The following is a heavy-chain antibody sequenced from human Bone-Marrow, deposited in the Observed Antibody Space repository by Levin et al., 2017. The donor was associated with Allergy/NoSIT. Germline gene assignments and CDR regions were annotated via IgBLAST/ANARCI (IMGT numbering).Heavy chain of an antibody. V-gene: IGHV5-10-1*01. Sequence: GGSLRLSCKGSGYRFTSHWISWVRQMPGKGLEWMGRIDCSDSSTNYNPSFQGHVTISVDKSISTVYLQWTNLKASDTAMYYCAREFDLWGQGTLVAVSS. CDR1: GYRFTSHW. CDR2: IDCSDSST. J-gene: IGHJ5*02. CDR3: AREFDL.